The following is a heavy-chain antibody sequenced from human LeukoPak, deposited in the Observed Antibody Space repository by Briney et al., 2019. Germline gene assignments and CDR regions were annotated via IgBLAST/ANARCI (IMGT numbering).Heavy chain of an antibody. V-gene: IGHV4-30-4*01. CDR1: GGSISSGDYY. CDR3: ARGDTNIMVRELYPRPVDY. CDR2: IYYSGST. D-gene: IGHD3-10*01. J-gene: IGHJ4*02. Sequence: PSQTLSLTCTVSGGSISSGDYYWSWIRQPPGKGLEWIGYIYYSGSTYYNPSLKSRVTISVDTSKNQFSLKLSSVTAADTAVYYCARGDTNIMVRELYPRPVDYWGQGTLVTVSS.